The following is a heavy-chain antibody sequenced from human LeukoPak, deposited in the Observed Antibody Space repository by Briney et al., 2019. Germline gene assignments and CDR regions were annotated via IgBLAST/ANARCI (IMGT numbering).Heavy chain of an antibody. CDR2: IYSGGST. CDR3: AKKKTDYSCPSSFDY. D-gene: IGHD4-11*01. CDR1: GFTVSSNY. V-gene: IGHV3-53*05. Sequence: GGSLRLSCAASGFTVSSNYMSWVRQAPGKGLEWVSVIYSGGSTYYADSVKGRFTISRDNSKNTLYLQMNSLRAEDTAVYYCAKKKTDYSCPSSFDYWGQGTLVTVSS. J-gene: IGHJ4*02.